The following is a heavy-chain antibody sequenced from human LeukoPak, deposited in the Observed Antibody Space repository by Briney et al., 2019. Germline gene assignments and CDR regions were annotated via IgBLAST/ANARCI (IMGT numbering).Heavy chain of an antibody. J-gene: IGHJ5*02. CDR2: IISIFGTA. CDR3: ARALGPVKYYDFWSGLSWFDP. Sequence: ASVKVSCKASGGTFSSYAISWVRQAPGQGLEWMGGIISIFGTANYAQKFQGRVTITADESTSTAYMELSSLRSEDTAVYYCARALGPVKYYDFWSGLSWFDPWGQGTLVTVSS. D-gene: IGHD3-3*01. CDR1: GGTFSSYA. V-gene: IGHV1-69*13.